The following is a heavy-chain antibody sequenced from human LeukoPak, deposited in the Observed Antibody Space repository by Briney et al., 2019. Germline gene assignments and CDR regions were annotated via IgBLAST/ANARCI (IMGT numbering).Heavy chain of an antibody. CDR1: GFTFSSYA. CDR3: ARAPDPYDYGDSVVDY. D-gene: IGHD4-17*01. Sequence: GGSLRLSCAASGFTFSSYAMHWVRQAPGKGLEWVAVISYDGSNKYYADSVKGRFTISRDNSKNTLYLQMNSLRAEDTAVYYCARAPDPYDYGDSVVDYWGQGTLVTVSS. J-gene: IGHJ4*02. V-gene: IGHV3-30-3*01. CDR2: ISYDGSNK.